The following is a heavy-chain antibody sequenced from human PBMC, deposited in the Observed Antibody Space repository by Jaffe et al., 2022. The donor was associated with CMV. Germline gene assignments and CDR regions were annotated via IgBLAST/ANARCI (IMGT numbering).Heavy chain of an antibody. CDR1: GFTFSSYS. D-gene: IGHD5-18*01. CDR2: ISSSSSYI. Sequence: EVQLVESGGGLVKPGGSLRLSCAASGFTFSSYSMNWVRQAPGKGLEWVSSISSSSSYIYYADSVKGRFTISRDNAKNSLYLQMNSLRAEDTAVYYCARDPDNSYGYALSIWGQGTLVTVSS. CDR3: ARDPDNSYGYALSI. V-gene: IGHV3-21*01. J-gene: IGHJ4*02.